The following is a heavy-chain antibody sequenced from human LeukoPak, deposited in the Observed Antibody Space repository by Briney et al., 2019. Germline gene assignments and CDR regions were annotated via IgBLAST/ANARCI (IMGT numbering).Heavy chain of an antibody. V-gene: IGHV2-5*02. CDR3: AHSHGYGSSWSGFDS. CDR2: IYWDDEK. CDR1: GFSLSTSGLG. D-gene: IGHD6-13*01. Sequence: SGPTLVKPTQTLTLTCTFSGFSLSTSGLGVGWFRQPPGKALEWLALIYWDDEKRHSPSLKSRLTITKDTSKNQVVLTMTNMDPVDTATYYCAHSHGYGSSWSGFDSWGQGTLVTVSS. J-gene: IGHJ4*02.